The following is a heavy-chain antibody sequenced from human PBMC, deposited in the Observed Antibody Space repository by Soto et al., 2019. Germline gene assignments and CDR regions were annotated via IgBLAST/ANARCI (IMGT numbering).Heavy chain of an antibody. D-gene: IGHD3-3*01. Sequence: SETLSLTCTVSGGSISSYYWSWIRQPPGKGLEWIGYIYYSGSTNYNPSLKSRVTISVDTSKNQFSLKLSSVTAADTAVYYCARDSPDPNYYVFWSGYYTRSDNWFDPWGQGTLVTVSS. J-gene: IGHJ5*02. CDR2: IYYSGST. CDR3: ARDSPDPNYYVFWSGYYTRSDNWFDP. V-gene: IGHV4-59*01. CDR1: GGSISSYY.